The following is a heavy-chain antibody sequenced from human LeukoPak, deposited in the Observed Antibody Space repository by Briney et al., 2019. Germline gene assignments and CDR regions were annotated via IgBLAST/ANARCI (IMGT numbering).Heavy chain of an antibody. Sequence: GTSLRLSCAASGFTFTSYGMHWVRQAPGKGLEWVALITYDGYYKYYSDSVKGRFTISSDTSKNTLYLQMNSLRAEDTAVYYCARDLSPVVRASPMGYWGQGTLVTVSS. D-gene: IGHD3-10*01. CDR1: GFTFTSYG. CDR2: ITYDGYYK. V-gene: IGHV3-30*03. CDR3: ARDLSPVVRASPMGY. J-gene: IGHJ4*02.